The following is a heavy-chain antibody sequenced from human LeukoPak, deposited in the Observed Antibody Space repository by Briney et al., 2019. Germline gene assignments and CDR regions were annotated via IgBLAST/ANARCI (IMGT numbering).Heavy chain of an antibody. D-gene: IGHD3-10*01. CDR3: ATAGSGRRTDY. CDR1: GGSFSGYY. Sequence: SETLSLTCAVYGGSFSGYYWSWVRQPPGKGLEWIVEINHSGSTNYNTSLKSRVTISEDKSKNHFSLKLSCVAAADTAVYYCATAGSGRRTDYWGQGTLVTVSS. V-gene: IGHV4-34*01. J-gene: IGHJ4*02. CDR2: INHSGST.